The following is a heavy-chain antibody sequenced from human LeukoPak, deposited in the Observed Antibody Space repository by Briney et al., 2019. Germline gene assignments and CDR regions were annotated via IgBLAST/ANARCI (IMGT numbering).Heavy chain of an antibody. CDR3: ARASRMGAVFDS. D-gene: IGHD3-16*01. CDR2: ISGSRNYI. V-gene: IGHV3-21*01. Sequence: TGGSLRLSCAASGFTFSSYDMNWVRQAPGKGPEWVSSISGSRNYIYYADSIKGRFTISRDNAKNSLYLQMNSLRAEDTAVYYCARASRMGAVFDSWGQGALVTVSS. J-gene: IGHJ4*02. CDR1: GFTFSSYD.